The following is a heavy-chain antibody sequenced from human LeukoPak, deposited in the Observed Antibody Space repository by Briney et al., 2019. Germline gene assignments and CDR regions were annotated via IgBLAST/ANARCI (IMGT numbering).Heavy chain of an antibody. D-gene: IGHD5-12*01. J-gene: IGHJ6*03. CDR2: IYYSGST. CDR1: GYSISSGYY. Sequence: SETLSLTCTVSGYSISSGYYWGWIRQPPGKGLEWIGGIYYSGSTYYNPSLKSRVTISLDTSKNQFSLKLSSVTAADTAVYYCAREWMGYSYYYYMDVWGKGTTVTVSS. V-gene: IGHV4-38-2*02. CDR3: AREWMGYSYYYYMDV.